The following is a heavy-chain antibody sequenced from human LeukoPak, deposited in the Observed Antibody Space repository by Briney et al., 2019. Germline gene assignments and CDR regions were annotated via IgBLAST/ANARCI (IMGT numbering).Heavy chain of an antibody. D-gene: IGHD6-6*01. CDR3: ARDRMGDSSSSRAFDI. V-gene: IGHV3-21*01. Sequence: PGGSLTLSCAASGFTFSSYSMNWVRQAPGKGLEWVSSISSSSSYIYYADSVKGRFTISRDKAKTTMYLQMNSMRAEDTAVYYCARDRMGDSSSSRAFDIWGQGTMVTVS. CDR2: ISSSSSYI. CDR1: GFTFSSYS. J-gene: IGHJ3*02.